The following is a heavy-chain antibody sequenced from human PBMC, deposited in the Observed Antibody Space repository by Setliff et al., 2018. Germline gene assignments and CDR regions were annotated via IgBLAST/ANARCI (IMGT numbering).Heavy chain of an antibody. D-gene: IGHD2-21*02. Sequence: GESLKISCEVSGYSFTNYWIVWVRQMPGKGLEWMGIIYPGDSDTRYSPSFQGQVTISADKSISTAYLQWSSLKASDTAMYYCARRLCGGDCSYDYWGQGTLVTVSS. CDR1: GYSFTNYW. V-gene: IGHV5-51*01. CDR3: ARRLCGGDCSYDY. J-gene: IGHJ4*02. CDR2: IYPGDSDT.